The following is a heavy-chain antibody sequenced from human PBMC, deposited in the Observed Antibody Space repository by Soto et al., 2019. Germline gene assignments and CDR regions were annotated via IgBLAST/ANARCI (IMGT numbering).Heavy chain of an antibody. J-gene: IGHJ6*02. CDR1: GFTFSSYS. V-gene: IGHV3-48*02. Sequence: EVQLVESGGGLVQPGGSLRLSCAASGFTFSSYSMKWVRQAPGKGLEWVSYISSSSSNIYYADSVKGRFTISRDNAKNSLYLQMNSLRDEDTAVYYCARDGTTVTAHYYYGMDVWGQGTTVTVSS. CDR2: ISSSSSNI. CDR3: ARDGTTVTAHYYYGMDV. D-gene: IGHD4-17*01.